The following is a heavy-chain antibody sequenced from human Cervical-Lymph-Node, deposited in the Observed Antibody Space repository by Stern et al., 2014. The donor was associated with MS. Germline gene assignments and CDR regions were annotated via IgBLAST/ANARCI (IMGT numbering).Heavy chain of an antibody. CDR2: IIPIFGTA. CDR3: ARGDPIAVAGTRKGWFDP. CDR1: EGTFSSYA. Sequence: QVQLVQSGAEVKKPGSSVKVSCKASEGTFSSYAISWVRQAPGQGLEWMGGIIPIFGTANYAQKFQGRVTITADESTSTAYMELSSLRSEDTAVYYCARGDPIAVAGTRKGWFDPWGQGTLVTVSS. V-gene: IGHV1-69*01. J-gene: IGHJ5*02. D-gene: IGHD6-19*01.